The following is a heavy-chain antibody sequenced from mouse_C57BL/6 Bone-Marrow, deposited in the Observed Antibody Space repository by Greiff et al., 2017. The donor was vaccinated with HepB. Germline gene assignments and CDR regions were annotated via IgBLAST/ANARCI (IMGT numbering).Heavy chain of an antibody. CDR1: GFTFSDYY. CDR2: ISNGGGST. CDR3: ARHEAY. J-gene: IGHJ3*01. V-gene: IGHV5-12*01. Sequence: DVQLVESGGGLVQPGGSLKLSCAASGFTFSDYYMYWVRQTPEKRLEWVAYISNGGGSTYYPDTVKGRFTISRDNAKNTLYLQMSRLKSEDTAMYYCARHEAYWGQGTLVTVSA.